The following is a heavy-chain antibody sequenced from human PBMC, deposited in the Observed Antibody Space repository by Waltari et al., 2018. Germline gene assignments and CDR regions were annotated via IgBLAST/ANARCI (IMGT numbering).Heavy chain of an antibody. CDR2: LYYSGST. J-gene: IGHJ3*02. Sequence: QVQLQESGPGLVKPSQTLSLICTASGVSISGADYYWIWVRQPPGKGLEWIGYLYYSGSTYYNPSLKSRVTISVDTSKNQFSLKLSSVTAADTAVYYCARDRGYSGYDLLDAFDIWGLGTIVTVSS. CDR3: ARDRGYSGYDLLDAFDI. D-gene: IGHD5-12*01. CDR1: GVSISGADYY. V-gene: IGHV4-30-4*08.